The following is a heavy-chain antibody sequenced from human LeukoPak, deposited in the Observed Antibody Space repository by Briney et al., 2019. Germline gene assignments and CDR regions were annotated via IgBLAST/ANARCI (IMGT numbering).Heavy chain of an antibody. CDR3: ARVRGYSYGFDY. CDR2: IYYSGST. CDR1: GGSISSYY. J-gene: IGHJ4*02. D-gene: IGHD5-18*01. V-gene: IGHV4-59*01. Sequence: PSETLSLTCTVSGGSISSYYWGWIRQPPGKGLEWIGYIYYSGSTNYNPSLKSRVSISVDTSKNQFSLKLSSVTAADTAVYYCARVRGYSYGFDYWGQGTLVTVSS.